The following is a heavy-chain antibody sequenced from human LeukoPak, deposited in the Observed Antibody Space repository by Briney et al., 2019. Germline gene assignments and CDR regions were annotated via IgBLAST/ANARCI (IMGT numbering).Heavy chain of an antibody. D-gene: IGHD4-11*01. Sequence: GGSLRLSCAASGFTFSSYAMSWVRQAPGKGLEWVSTINGGGVNTHFADSVGGRFTISRDNSKNTLFLQMNSLRDEDTAVYYCAKDLYSNYGPADYWGQGNLVTVSS. CDR1: GFTFSSYA. CDR2: INGGGVNT. CDR3: AKDLYSNYGPADY. J-gene: IGHJ4*02. V-gene: IGHV3-23*01.